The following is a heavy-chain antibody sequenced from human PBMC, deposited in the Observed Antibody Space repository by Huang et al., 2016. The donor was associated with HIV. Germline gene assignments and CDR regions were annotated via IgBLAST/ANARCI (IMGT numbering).Heavy chain of an antibody. J-gene: IGHJ4*02. D-gene: IGHD3-22*01. CDR2: MNPKSGNT. V-gene: IGHV1-8*03. CDR1: GFNFNNYD. CDR3: ARARGFLYDSTGYYSRYYFDS. Sequence: QVQLVQSGAEVKKPGASVKVSCKASGFNFNNYDFNWVRQASGQGLEWMGWMNPKSGNTVYAQKFQGRVTITRNTSITTAYMELRSLRSEDTAVYYCARARGFLYDSTGYYSRYYFDSWGQGTLVTISS.